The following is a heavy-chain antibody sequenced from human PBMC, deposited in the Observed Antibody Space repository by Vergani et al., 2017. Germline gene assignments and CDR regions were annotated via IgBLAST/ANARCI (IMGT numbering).Heavy chain of an antibody. J-gene: IGHJ6*03. Sequence: QVQLQQWGGGLLKPSETLSLTCVVSGGSFTSYHWTWIRQSPGAGLEWVGDIDHTGRPDYNPSLKSRLTMSVDKSRNKFSLTLKSVTATDTAIYFCARVNTETNGHLYYYYYRDVWGQGTAVTVS. V-gene: IGHV4-34*01. D-gene: IGHD4-11*01. CDR1: GGSFTSYH. CDR3: ARVNTETNGHLYYYYYRDV. CDR2: IDHTGRP.